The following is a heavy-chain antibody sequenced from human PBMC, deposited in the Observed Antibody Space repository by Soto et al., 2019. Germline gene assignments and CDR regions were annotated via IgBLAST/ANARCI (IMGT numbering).Heavy chain of an antibody. CDR2: IIPILGSA. J-gene: IGHJ3*02. CDR3: ASRERVDAFDI. Sequence: QVQLVQSGAEVKKPGSSVKVSCKASGGSFSSNAISWGRQAPGQGLEWMGGIIPILGSANYAQKFQDRLTITADGSTTTTYMELNSLRSEDAAVYYCASRERVDAFDIWGQGTLVTVSS. V-gene: IGHV1-69*01. CDR1: GGSFSSNA. D-gene: IGHD1-26*01.